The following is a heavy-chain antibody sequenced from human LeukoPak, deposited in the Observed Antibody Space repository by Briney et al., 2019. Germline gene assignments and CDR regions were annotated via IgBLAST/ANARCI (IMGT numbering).Heavy chain of an antibody. Sequence: GGSLRLSCTASGFTFGDYAMSWVRQAPGKGLEWVGFIRSKAYGGTTEYAASVKGRFTISRDDSKSIAYLQMNSLKTEDTAVYYCTRRLGYCSSTSCYLDHYYGMDVWGQGTTVTVSS. J-gene: IGHJ6*02. CDR3: TRRLGYCSSTSCYLDHYYGMDV. V-gene: IGHV3-49*04. CDR1: GFTFGDYA. D-gene: IGHD2-2*01. CDR2: IRSKAYGGTT.